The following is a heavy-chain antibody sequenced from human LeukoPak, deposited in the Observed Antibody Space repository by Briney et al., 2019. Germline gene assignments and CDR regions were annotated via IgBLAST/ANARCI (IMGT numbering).Heavy chain of an antibody. CDR1: GYTFTSYA. CDR2: INAGNGNT. Sequence: ASVKVSCKASGYTFTSYAMHWVRQAPGQRLEWMGWINAGNGNTKYSQKFQGRVTITRDTSASTAYMELSSLRSKDTAVYYCAGGSQIVVGGDYWGQGTLVTVSS. CDR3: AGGSQIVVGGDY. J-gene: IGHJ4*02. V-gene: IGHV1-3*01. D-gene: IGHD2-15*01.